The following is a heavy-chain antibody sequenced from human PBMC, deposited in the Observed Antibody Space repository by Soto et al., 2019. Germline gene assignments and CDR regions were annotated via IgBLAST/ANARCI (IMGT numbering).Heavy chain of an antibody. Sequence: GGSLRLSCAASGFTFSSYGMHWVRQAPGKGLEWVAVIWYDGSNKYYADSVKGRFTISRVNSKNTLYLQMNSLRAEDTAVYYCARDGEGRAYGPRGYSSSWYLDYWGQGTLVTVSS. D-gene: IGHD6-13*01. J-gene: IGHJ4*02. CDR3: ARDGEGRAYGPRGYSSSWYLDY. CDR2: IWYDGSNK. V-gene: IGHV3-33*01. CDR1: GFTFSSYG.